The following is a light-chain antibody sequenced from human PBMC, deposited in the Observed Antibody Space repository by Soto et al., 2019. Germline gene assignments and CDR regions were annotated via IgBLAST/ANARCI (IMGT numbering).Light chain of an antibody. CDR3: QQYGSSFRYT. Sequence: EIVLTQSPGTLSLSPGERATLSCRASQSVNSNYVTWYQQKPGQAPRLLIYGASSRATGIPDRFSGSGSGTAFTLPISRLEPEDFAVYYCQQYGSSFRYTFGQGTKLEIK. CDR1: QSVNSNY. CDR2: GAS. V-gene: IGKV3-20*01. J-gene: IGKJ2*01.